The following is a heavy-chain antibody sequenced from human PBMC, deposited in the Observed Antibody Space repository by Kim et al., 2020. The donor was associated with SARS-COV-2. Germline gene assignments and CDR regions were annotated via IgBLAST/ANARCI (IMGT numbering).Heavy chain of an antibody. CDR3: AKDVCSSTSCPYYYYYGMDV. Sequence: GGSLRLSCGASGFRFDEYDMNWVRQAPGKGLEWVSLISADGVSTYYADSVKGRFTISRDNNRNSLYLQMSSLRSEDTALYFCAKDVCSSTSCPYYYYYGMDVWGQGTRVSVSS. V-gene: IGHV3-43*02. CDR2: ISADGVST. J-gene: IGHJ6*02. CDR1: GFRFDEYD. D-gene: IGHD2-2*01.